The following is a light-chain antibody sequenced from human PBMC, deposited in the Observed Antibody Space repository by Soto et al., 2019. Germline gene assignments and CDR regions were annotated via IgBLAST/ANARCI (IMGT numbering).Light chain of an antibody. CDR2: DAS. Sequence: EIVLTQSPATLSLSPGERATRSCRASQSVSSYLAWYQQKPGQAPRLLIYDASNRATGIPARFSGSGSGTDFTLTISSLEPEDFAVYYCQQRSNWPPITFGQGKRLEIQ. J-gene: IGKJ5*01. V-gene: IGKV3-11*01. CDR3: QQRSNWPPIT. CDR1: QSVSSY.